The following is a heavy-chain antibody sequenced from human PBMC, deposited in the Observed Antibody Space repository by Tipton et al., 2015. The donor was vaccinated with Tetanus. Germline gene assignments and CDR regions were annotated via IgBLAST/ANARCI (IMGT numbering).Heavy chain of an antibody. J-gene: IGHJ6*02. CDR2: MHPSSGKT. Sequence: QVQLVQSGAEVKKPGASVKISCQASGYTYTAYGVTWVRRASGQGLEWMGWMHPSSGKTAFAQNFQGRVNMTTDNSISTAYMELSSLRSEDSAVYFCASGSAIRHSLDVWGHGTKVIVSS. V-gene: IGHV1-8*01. CDR3: ASGSAIRHSLDV. D-gene: IGHD2-21*01. CDR1: GYTYTAYG.